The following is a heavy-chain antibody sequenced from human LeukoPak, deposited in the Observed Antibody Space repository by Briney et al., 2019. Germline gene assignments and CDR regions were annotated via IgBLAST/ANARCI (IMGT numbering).Heavy chain of an antibody. CDR3: AITIFGVVTYYYYVDV. Sequence: SETPSLTCTVSGGSISSYYWSWIRQPPGKGLEWIGYIYYSGSTNYNPSLKSRVTISVDTSKNQFSLKLSSVTAADTAVYYCAITIFGVVTYYYYVDVWGKGTTVTVSS. D-gene: IGHD3-3*01. V-gene: IGHV4-59*01. CDR1: GGSISSYY. J-gene: IGHJ6*03. CDR2: IYYSGST.